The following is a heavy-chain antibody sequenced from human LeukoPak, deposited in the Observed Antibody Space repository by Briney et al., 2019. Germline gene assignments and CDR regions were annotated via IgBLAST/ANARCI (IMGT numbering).Heavy chain of an antibody. J-gene: IGHJ4*02. CDR2: INHSGST. CDR1: GGSFSGYY. V-gene: IGHV4-34*01. CDR3: ARFNLPRSLSFDY. Sequence: PSETLSLTCAVYGGSFSGYYWSWIRQPPGKGLEWIGEINHSGSTNYNPSLKSRVTISVDTSKNQFSLKLSSVTAADTAVYYCARFNLPRSLSFDYWGRGTLVTVSS.